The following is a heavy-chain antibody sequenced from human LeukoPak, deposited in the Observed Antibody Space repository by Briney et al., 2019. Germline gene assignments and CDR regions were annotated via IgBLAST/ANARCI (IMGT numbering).Heavy chain of an antibody. D-gene: IGHD3-10*01. V-gene: IGHV3-23*01. J-gene: IGHJ6*02. CDR3: AKDSDYYGSGGMDV. CDR1: GFTFSSYA. Sequence: GGSLRLSCAASGFTFSSYAMSWVRQAPGKGLEWVSLISGSGGSTYYADSVKGRFTISRDNSKNTLYLQMNSLRAEDTAVYYCAKDSDYYGSGGMDVWGQGTTVTVSS. CDR2: ISGSGGST.